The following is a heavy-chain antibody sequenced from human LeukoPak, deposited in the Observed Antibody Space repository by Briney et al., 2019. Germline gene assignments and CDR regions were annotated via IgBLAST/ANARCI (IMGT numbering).Heavy chain of an antibody. CDR1: GGSISSYY. V-gene: IGHV4-59*01. J-gene: IGHJ5*02. Sequence: SETLSLTCTVSGGSISSYYWSWIRQPPGKELEWIGHIYYTGYTNYNPSLKSRVSISLDTSKNQFSLSLSFVTAADTAVYYCARGGGSYYYGSGSWFDLWGQGTLVTVSS. D-gene: IGHD3-10*01. CDR3: ARGGGSYYYGSGSWFDL. CDR2: IYYTGYT.